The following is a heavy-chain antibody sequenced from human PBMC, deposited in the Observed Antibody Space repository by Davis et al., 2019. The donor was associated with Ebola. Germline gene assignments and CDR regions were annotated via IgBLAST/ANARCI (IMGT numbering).Heavy chain of an antibody. J-gene: IGHJ6*02. CDR2: IDPSDSHT. CDR1: ESWLANYW. D-gene: IGHD2-2*01. Sequence: PGGSLRLSCHRSESWLANYWTGWVRPMPGKGLEWMGRIDPSDSHTIHSPSFQGHVTISADKSISTAYLQWSSLKAADTAMHYCARHCISTSCYGGYYYYGMDVWGQGTTVTVSS. CDR3: ARHCISTSCYGGYYYYGMDV. V-gene: IGHV5-10-1*01.